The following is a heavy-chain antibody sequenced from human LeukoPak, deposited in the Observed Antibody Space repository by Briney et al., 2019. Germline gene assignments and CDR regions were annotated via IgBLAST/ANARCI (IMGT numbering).Heavy chain of an antibody. J-gene: IGHJ4*02. V-gene: IGHV2-5*02. CDR3: AHRRGGYYDILTGWLKDSYYFDY. CDR1: GFPLSTSGVG. CDR2: IYWDDDK. Sequence: SGPTLVKPTQTLTLTCTFSGFPLSTSGVGVGWIRQPPGKALEWLALIYWDDDKRYSPSLKSRLTITKDTSKNQVVPTMTNMDPVDTATYYCAHRRGGYYDILTGWLKDSYYFDYWGQGTLVTVSS. D-gene: IGHD3-9*01.